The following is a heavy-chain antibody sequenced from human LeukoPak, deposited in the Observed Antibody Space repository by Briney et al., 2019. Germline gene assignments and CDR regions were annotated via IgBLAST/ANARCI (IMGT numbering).Heavy chain of an antibody. Sequence: PSETLSLTCTVSGGSISSYYWSWIRQPPGKGLEWIGYIYYSGSTNYNPSLKSRVTISVDTSKNQFSLKLSSVTAADTAVYYCARVRSSGYSWFDPWGQGTLVTVSS. V-gene: IGHV4-59*01. CDR3: ARVRSSGYSWFDP. CDR2: IYYSGST. D-gene: IGHD3-22*01. CDR1: GGSISSYY. J-gene: IGHJ5*02.